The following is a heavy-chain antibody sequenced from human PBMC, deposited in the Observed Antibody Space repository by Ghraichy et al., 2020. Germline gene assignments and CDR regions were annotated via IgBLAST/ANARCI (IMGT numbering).Heavy chain of an antibody. V-gene: IGHV4-4*07. Sequence: SQTLSLTCIVSSGSISSYYWNWIRQPAGKGLEWIGRIYASGSTNYNPSLKSRVTMSVDTSKNQFSLKLSSVTAADTAMYYCARAFGGSYYTFDYWGQGTLVTVSS. J-gene: IGHJ4*02. CDR3: ARAFGGSYYTFDY. D-gene: IGHD1-26*01. CDR1: SGSISSYY. CDR2: IYASGST.